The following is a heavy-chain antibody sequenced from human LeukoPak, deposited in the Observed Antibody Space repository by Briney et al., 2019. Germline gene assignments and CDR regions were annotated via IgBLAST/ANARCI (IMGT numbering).Heavy chain of an antibody. CDR3: AIQRYGPDGDYFVDY. CDR2: TSGSGGST. D-gene: IGHD4-17*01. J-gene: IGHJ4*02. CDR1: GFTFSSYA. V-gene: IGHV3-23*01. Sequence: GGSLRLSCAASGFTFSSYAMSWVRQAPGKGLEWVSATSGSGGSTYYADSVKGRFTISRDNSRNTLYLQMNSLRAEDTAVYYWAIQRYGPDGDYFVDYWGQGTLVTVSS.